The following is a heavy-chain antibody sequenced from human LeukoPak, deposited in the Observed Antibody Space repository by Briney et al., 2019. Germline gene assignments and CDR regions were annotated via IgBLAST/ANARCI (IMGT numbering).Heavy chain of an antibody. CDR1: GYTFTSYG. CDR2: ISAYNGNT. V-gene: IGHV1-18*01. CDR3: ATYCSSTICYRGRVPLWY. D-gene: IGHD2-2*02. J-gene: IGHJ4*02. Sequence: ASVKVSCKASGYTFTSYGISWVRQAPGQGLEGMGWISAYNGNTNYAQNLQGSVTMTTDTSTSTAYMELRILISDDTAVYYCATYCSSTICYRGRVPLWYWGQGTLVTVSS.